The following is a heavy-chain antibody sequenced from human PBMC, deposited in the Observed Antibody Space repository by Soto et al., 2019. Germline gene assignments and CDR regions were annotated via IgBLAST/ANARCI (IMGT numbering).Heavy chain of an antibody. CDR2: ISAYNGNT. Sequence: QVQLVQSGAEVKKPWASVKVSCKASGYTFTSYGISWVRQAPGQGLEWMGWISAYNGNTNYAQKLQGRVTMTTDTSTSTAYMELRSLRSDDTAVYYCACLIPAAMRQGAFDIWGQGTMVTVSS. V-gene: IGHV1-18*01. CDR1: GYTFTSYG. D-gene: IGHD2-2*01. J-gene: IGHJ3*02. CDR3: ACLIPAAMRQGAFDI.